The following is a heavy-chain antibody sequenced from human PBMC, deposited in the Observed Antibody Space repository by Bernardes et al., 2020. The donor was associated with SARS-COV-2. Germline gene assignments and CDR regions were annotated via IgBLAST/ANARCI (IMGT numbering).Heavy chain of an antibody. D-gene: IGHD1-26*01. CDR3: ARPGRPGAYYFDY. J-gene: IGHJ4*02. CDR1: GFTFSTYW. Sequence: GGSLRLSCAASGFTFSTYWMHWVRQAPGKGLVWVSRISSDGSSTTYADSVKGRFTISRDNAKNTLYLQMNSLRAEDTAVYYCARPGRPGAYYFDYWDQGNRVTVSS. CDR2: ISSDGSST. V-gene: IGHV3-74*01.